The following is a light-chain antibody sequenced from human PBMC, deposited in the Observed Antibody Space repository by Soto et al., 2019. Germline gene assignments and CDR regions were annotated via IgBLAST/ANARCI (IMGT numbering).Light chain of an antibody. CDR3: HQYNGLPRP. V-gene: IGKV3-15*01. CDR1: QNISRS. J-gene: IGKJ1*01. CDR2: GTS. Sequence: EMVLTQYPGTLVLSPGERATRSCRASQNISRSLAWYQQKPGQGPSLLIYGTSTRAGGVPARFSGGGSGTAFTLTITRLQSADFAVYSCHQYNGLPRPFRQGTKVDIK.